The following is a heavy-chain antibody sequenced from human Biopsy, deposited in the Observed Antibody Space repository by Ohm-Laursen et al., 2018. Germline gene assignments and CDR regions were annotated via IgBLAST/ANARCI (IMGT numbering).Heavy chain of an antibody. CDR1: GGSFTGYY. V-gene: IGHV4-34*01. CDR2: INHSGST. D-gene: IGHD3-22*01. Sequence: GTLSLTCAVYGGSFTGYYWSWIRQPPGKGLEWIGEINHSGSTNYNPSLKSRVTISLDTSKNQLSLKLSSVAAADTAVYYCARESDSSGYYYRDYWGQGTLVTVSS. J-gene: IGHJ4*02. CDR3: ARESDSSGYYYRDY.